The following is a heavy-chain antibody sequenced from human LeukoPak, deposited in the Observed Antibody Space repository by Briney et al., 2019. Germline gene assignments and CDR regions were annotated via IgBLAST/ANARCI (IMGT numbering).Heavy chain of an antibody. CDR1: GFTFSSYG. CDR2: ISYDASNK. Sequence: GGSLRLSCAASGFTFSSYGMHWVRQAPGKGLEWVAVISYDASNKYYADSVKGRFTISRDNSKNTLYLQMNSPRAEDTAVYYCAKDQGSYGPDYWGQGTLVTVSS. D-gene: IGHD5-18*01. V-gene: IGHV3-30*18. CDR3: AKDQGSYGPDY. J-gene: IGHJ4*02.